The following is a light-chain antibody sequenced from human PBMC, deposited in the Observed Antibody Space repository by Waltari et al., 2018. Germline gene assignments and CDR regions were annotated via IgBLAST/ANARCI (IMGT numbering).Light chain of an antibody. CDR1: QSVLYSSNNKNY. V-gene: IGKV4-1*01. J-gene: IGKJ1*01. Sequence: DIVMTQSPDSLAVSLGERATINCKSSQSVLYSSNNKNYLAWYQQTPGEPPKLLIYWASTRESGFPDRFSGSGSGTDFTLTISSLQAEDVAVYYCQQYYSTPWTFGQGTKVEIK. CDR3: QQYYSTPWT. CDR2: WAS.